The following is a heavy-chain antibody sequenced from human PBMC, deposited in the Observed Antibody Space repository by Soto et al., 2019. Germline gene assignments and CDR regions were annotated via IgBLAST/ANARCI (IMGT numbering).Heavy chain of an antibody. CDR2: IYYSGST. J-gene: IGHJ6*02. CDR3: AGEGYGPYYYYYYAMDV. V-gene: IGHV4-61*08. D-gene: IGHD5-18*01. CDR1: GGSISPGGHY. Sequence: PETLQHSCTVSGGSISPGGHYWSCIRQHPGKGLEWIGYIYYSGSTNYNPSLKSRVTISVDTSKNQFSLKLSSVTAADTAVYYCAGEGYGPYYYYYYAMDVWGQGTTVTVS.